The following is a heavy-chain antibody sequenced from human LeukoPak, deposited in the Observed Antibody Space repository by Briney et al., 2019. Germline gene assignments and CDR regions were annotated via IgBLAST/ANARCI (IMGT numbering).Heavy chain of an antibody. CDR1: GFTFSSYA. CDR2: ISGSGGST. D-gene: IGHD3-9*01. Sequence: GGSLRLSCAASGFTFSSYAMSWVRQAPGKGLEWVSAISGSGGSTYYADSVKGRFTISRDNSKNTLYLQMNSLRAEDTAVYYCAKTSEGAYDILTGYYFDYWGQGTLVTVSS. V-gene: IGHV3-23*01. CDR3: AKTSEGAYDILTGYYFDY. J-gene: IGHJ4*02.